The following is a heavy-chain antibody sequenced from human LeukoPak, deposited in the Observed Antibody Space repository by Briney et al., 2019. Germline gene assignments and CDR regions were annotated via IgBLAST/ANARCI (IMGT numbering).Heavy chain of an antibody. D-gene: IGHD2-21*01. CDR3: AGSPPGKGWLLRPYYFDY. J-gene: IGHJ4*02. CDR1: GFTFSSYW. V-gene: IGHV3-7*01. CDR2: IKQDGSEK. Sequence: PGGSLRLSCAASGFTFSSYWMSWVRQAPGKGLEWVANIKQDGSEKYYVDSVKGRFTISRDNAKNSLYLQMNSLRAEDTAVYYCAGSPPGKGWLLRPYYFDYWGQGTLVTVSS.